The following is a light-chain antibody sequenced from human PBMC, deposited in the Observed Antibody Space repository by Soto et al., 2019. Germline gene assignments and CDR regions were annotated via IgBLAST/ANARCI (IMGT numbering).Light chain of an antibody. V-gene: IGLV2-14*01. CDR1: SSDVGSYNY. J-gene: IGLJ3*02. CDR2: EVS. Sequence: QTVVTQPASVSGSPGQSITISCTGTSSDVGSYNYVSWYQQHPGKAPKLMIYEVSNRPSGVSDRFSGSKSGNTASLTISGLQAEDEADYYCSSYTSTATRVFGGGTKLTVL. CDR3: SSYTSTATRV.